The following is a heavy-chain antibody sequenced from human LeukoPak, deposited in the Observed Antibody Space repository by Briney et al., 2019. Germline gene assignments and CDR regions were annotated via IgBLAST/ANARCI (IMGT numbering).Heavy chain of an antibody. CDR2: FYYSGRT. Sequence: SETLSLTCTVSGGSISTSSSYWGWIRQPPGKGLEWIGNFYYSGRTYYNPSLKSRVTISADMSNNQFSLKLSSVTAADTAVYYCARDFIHNGFDPWGQGTLVTVSS. D-gene: IGHD2-21*01. CDR1: GGSISTSSSY. CDR3: ARDFIHNGFDP. J-gene: IGHJ5*02. V-gene: IGHV4-39*07.